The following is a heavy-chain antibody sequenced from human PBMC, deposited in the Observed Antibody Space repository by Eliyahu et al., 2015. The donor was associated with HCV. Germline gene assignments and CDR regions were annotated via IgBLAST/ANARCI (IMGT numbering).Heavy chain of an antibody. CDR2: ISSSSGTI. Sequence: EVQVVESGGGLVQPGGSLRLSCAASGFTFSSYSMNWVRQAPGKGLEWVSYISSSSGTIDYAESVRGRFTISRDNAKNSLYLQMNSLRDEDTAVYFCARARGYSYGYSDYWGQGTLVTVSS. J-gene: IGHJ4*02. D-gene: IGHD5-18*01. V-gene: IGHV3-48*02. CDR1: GFTFSSYS. CDR3: ARARGYSYGYSDY.